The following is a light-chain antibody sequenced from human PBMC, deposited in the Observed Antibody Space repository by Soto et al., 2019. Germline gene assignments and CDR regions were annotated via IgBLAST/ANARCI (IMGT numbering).Light chain of an antibody. Sequence: IVSTQSPGTLSFSPGEIATLSFRASQSVSSSYLAWYQQKPGQAPRLLIYETSSRTTGTPDRFSGGGSGTDFTLTISRLEPEDFAVYYCQQYGNSPTFGPGTKVDIK. V-gene: IGKV3-20*01. CDR1: QSVSSSY. CDR2: ETS. J-gene: IGKJ1*01. CDR3: QQYGNSPT.